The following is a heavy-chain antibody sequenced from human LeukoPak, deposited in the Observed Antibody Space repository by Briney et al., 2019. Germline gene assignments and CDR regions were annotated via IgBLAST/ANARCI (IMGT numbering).Heavy chain of an antibody. D-gene: IGHD6-19*01. Sequence: SGGSLRLSCAASGFTFSSYSMNWVRQAPGKGLEWVSSISSSSSYIYYADSVKGRFTISRDNAKNSLYLQMNSLRAEDTAVYYCARANRPFHTSGWYKDYWGQGTLVTVSS. CDR2: ISSSSSYI. J-gene: IGHJ4*02. CDR1: GFTFSSYS. CDR3: ARANRPFHTSGWYKDY. V-gene: IGHV3-21*01.